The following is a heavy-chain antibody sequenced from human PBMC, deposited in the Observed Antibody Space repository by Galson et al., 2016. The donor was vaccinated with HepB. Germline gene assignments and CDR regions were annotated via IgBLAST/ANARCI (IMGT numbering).Heavy chain of an antibody. D-gene: IGHD6-13*01. V-gene: IGHV3-7*01. CDR3: AREKLASDY. CDR1: GFTSSTYC. CDR2: IEQDGSER. J-gene: IGHJ4*02. Sequence: SLRLSCAASGFTSSTYCMSWVRQAPGKGLEWVANIEQDGSERYYVDSVRGRFTISRDNAKNSLYLQMNSLRAEDTAVYYCAREKLASDYWGQGTLVTASS.